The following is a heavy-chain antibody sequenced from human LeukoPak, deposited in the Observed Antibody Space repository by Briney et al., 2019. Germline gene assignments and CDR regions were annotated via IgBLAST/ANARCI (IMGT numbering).Heavy chain of an antibody. Sequence: SETLSLTCTVSGYSISSAYYWGWIRQSPGKGLEWIGSFHYSGSTSYNPSLKSRVTISVDSSKNQFSLRLSSVTAADTAVYYCARGFWSRYYDYWGQGTLVTVSS. CDR3: ARGFWSRYYDY. J-gene: IGHJ4*02. D-gene: IGHD2-8*02. V-gene: IGHV4-38-2*02. CDR2: FHYSGST. CDR1: GYSISSAYY.